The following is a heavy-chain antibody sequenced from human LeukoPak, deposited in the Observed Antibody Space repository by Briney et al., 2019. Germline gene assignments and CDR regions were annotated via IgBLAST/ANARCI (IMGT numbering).Heavy chain of an antibody. CDR3: AMLVKGLRFLEWLH. J-gene: IGHJ4*02. CDR2: IIPIFGTA. D-gene: IGHD3-3*01. CDR1: RDTFNSYT. Sequence: GSSVKVSCKASRDTFNSYTIVWVRQAPGQGLEWMGGIIPIFGTANYAQKFQGRVTITADESTSTAYMELSSLRSEDTAVYYCAMLVKGLRFLEWLHWGQGTLVTVSS. V-gene: IGHV1-69*01.